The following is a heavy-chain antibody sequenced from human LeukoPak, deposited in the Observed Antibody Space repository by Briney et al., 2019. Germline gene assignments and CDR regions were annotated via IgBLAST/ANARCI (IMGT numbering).Heavy chain of an antibody. J-gene: IGHJ5*02. CDR2: MKPNSGDT. D-gene: IGHD4-11*01. Sequence: ASVKVSCKASGYTFTSYDINWVRQANGQGLEWMGWMKPNSGDTGYAQKFQGRVTMTRNTSISTAYMELSSLRSEDTAVYYCARMNWLTTDNPNWFDPWSQGTLVTVSS. CDR3: ARMNWLTTDNPNWFDP. CDR1: GYTFTSYD. V-gene: IGHV1-8*01.